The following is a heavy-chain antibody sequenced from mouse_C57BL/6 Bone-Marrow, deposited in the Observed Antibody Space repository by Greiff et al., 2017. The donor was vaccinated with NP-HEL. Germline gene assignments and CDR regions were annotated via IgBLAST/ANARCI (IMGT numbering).Heavy chain of an antibody. CDR2: INPGSGGT. CDR3: ARPNYYGSSYDAMDY. D-gene: IGHD1-1*01. CDR1: GYAFTNYL. V-gene: IGHV1-54*01. J-gene: IGHJ4*01. Sequence: QVQLQQSGAELVRPGTSVKVSCKASGYAFTNYLIEWVKQRPGQGLEWIGVINPGSGGTNYNEKFKGKATLTADKSSSTAYMQLSSLTSEDSAVYFCARPNYYGSSYDAMDYWGQGTSVTVSS.